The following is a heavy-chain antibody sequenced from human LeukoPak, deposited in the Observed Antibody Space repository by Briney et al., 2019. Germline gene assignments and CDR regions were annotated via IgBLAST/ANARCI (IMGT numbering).Heavy chain of an antibody. D-gene: IGHD3-3*01. V-gene: IGHV4-38-2*02. J-gene: IGHJ4*02. Sequence: SETLSLTCTVSDYSISSGYYWGWIRQPPGEGLEWIGSIYHSGSTYYNPSLKSRVSISVDTSKNQFSLKLSSVTAADTAVYYCARQEWSGSDYFDYWGQGTLVTVSS. CDR3: ARQEWSGSDYFDY. CDR2: IYHSGST. CDR1: DYSISSGYY.